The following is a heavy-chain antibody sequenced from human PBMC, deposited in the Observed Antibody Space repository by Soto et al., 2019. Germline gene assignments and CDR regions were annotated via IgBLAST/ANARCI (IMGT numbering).Heavy chain of an antibody. Sequence: QVQLQQWGAGLLKPSETLSLTCAVYGGSFSGYYWSWIRQPPGKGLEWIGEINHSGSTNYNPSLKSRVTISVDTSKNQFSLKLSSVTAADTAVYYCARGGGPRGYYYYYYMDVWGKGTTVTVSS. D-gene: IGHD3-10*01. CDR1: GGSFSGYY. CDR3: ARGGGPRGYYYYYYMDV. J-gene: IGHJ6*03. CDR2: INHSGST. V-gene: IGHV4-34*01.